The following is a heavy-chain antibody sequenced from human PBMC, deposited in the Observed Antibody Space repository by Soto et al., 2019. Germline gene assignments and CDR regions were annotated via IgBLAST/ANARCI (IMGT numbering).Heavy chain of an antibody. V-gene: IGHV2-5*02. Sequence: QITLKEPGPTLVKPTQILTLTCTFSGFSLSTRGVGVGWIRQPPGKDLEWLALVYWDDDIWYSPSLKRRLTSTEYTSRSQVVRTMPNMDPVDTATFYCARRPYGYKYYFNYWGQGTLVTVSS. CDR3: ARRPYGYKYYFNY. D-gene: IGHD5-18*01. J-gene: IGHJ4*02. CDR2: VYWDDDI. CDR1: GFSLSTRGVG.